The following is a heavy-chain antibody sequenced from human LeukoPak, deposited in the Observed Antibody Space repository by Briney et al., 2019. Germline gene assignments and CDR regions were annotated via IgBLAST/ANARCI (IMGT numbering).Heavy chain of an antibody. CDR2: IYYSGST. V-gene: IGHV4-39*01. CDR1: GGSISSSSYY. Sequence: SETLSLTCTVSGGSISSSSYYWGWIRQPPGKGLEWIGSIYYSGSTYYNPSLKTRVTISVDTSKNQFSLKLSSVTAADTAVYYCARLQAAMVTFFAFDIWGQGTMVTVSS. D-gene: IGHD5-18*01. CDR3: ARLQAAMVTFFAFDI. J-gene: IGHJ3*02.